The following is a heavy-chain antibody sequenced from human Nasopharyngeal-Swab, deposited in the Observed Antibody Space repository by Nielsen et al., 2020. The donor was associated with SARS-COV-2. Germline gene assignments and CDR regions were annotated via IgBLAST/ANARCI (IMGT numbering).Heavy chain of an antibody. CDR1: GFPLTSYA. CDR2: IGDKDHNYAT. CDR3: TTDFYFDY. J-gene: IGHJ4*02. V-gene: IGHV3-73*01. Sequence: GESLKISCAVSGFPLTSYAMTWVRQASRKGLEWLGRIGDKDHNYATTYGASVQGRFTISRDDSKNTAFLQMDSLKTEDTALYYCTTDFYFDYWGQGTLVTVSS.